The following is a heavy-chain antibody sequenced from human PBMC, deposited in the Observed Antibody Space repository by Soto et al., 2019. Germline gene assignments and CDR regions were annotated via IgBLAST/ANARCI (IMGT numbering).Heavy chain of an antibody. V-gene: IGHV1-69*12. CDR2: IIPIFGTA. CDR1: GCTFSSYT. CDR3: ARGNHRWLHLCYFDL. D-gene: IGHD5-12*01. Sequence: QVQLVQSGAEVKKPGSSVTVSCKASGCTFSSYTISWVRQAPGQGLEWMGGIIPIFGTANYAQKFQGRVTITADESTSTAFMALSSMRSEDTAVYYCARGNHRWLHLCYFDLWGRGTLVTVA. J-gene: IGHJ2*01.